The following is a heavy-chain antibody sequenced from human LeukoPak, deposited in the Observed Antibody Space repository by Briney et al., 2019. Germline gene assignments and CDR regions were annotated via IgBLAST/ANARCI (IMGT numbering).Heavy chain of an antibody. CDR1: GASISSHY. CDR3: ARGRYDGSGYFFFDF. Sequence: SETLSLTCSVSGASISSHYWSWVRQPAGEGLEWVGRIYSSGSTNYNPSLESRVTISLDTSKNQFSLSLGSVTAADTVVYYCARGRYDGSGYFFFDFWGQGTLVAVSS. CDR2: IYSSGST. V-gene: IGHV4-4*07. D-gene: IGHD3-22*01. J-gene: IGHJ4*02.